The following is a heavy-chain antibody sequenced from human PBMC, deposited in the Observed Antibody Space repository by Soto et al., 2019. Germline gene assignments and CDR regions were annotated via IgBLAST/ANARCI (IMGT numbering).Heavy chain of an antibody. Sequence: SETLSLTCTVSGGSISSYYWSWIRQPPGKGLEWIGYIYYSGSTNYNPSLKSRVTISVDTSKNQFSLKLSSVTAADTAVYYCARFRALRFYGMDVWGQGTTVTVSS. CDR1: GGSISSYY. J-gene: IGHJ6*02. CDR3: ARFRALRFYGMDV. CDR2: IYYSGST. D-gene: IGHD3-3*01. V-gene: IGHV4-59*01.